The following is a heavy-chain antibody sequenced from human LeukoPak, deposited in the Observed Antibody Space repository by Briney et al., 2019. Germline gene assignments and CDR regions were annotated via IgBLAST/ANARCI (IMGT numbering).Heavy chain of an antibody. D-gene: IGHD5-24*01. J-gene: IGHJ4*02. V-gene: IGHV3-23*01. CDR2: ISGSGNST. CDR1: GFTSSKYA. Sequence: GGSLRLSCAGSGFTSSKYAMSWVRQAPGKGLEWVSGISGSGNSTYYADSVKGRFTISRDNAKNSLYLQMNSLRAEDTAVYYCAREVGDGYKREIVDYFDYWGQGTLVTVSS. CDR3: AREVGDGYKREIVDYFDY.